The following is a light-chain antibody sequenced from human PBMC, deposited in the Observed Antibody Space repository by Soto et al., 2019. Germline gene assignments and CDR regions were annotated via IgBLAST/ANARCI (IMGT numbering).Light chain of an antibody. J-gene: IGKJ1*01. CDR1: QSLIHSDGNTY. CDR2: EVS. CDR3: MQGTHWPWT. V-gene: IGKV2-30*02. Sequence: DVVMTQSPLSLPVTLGQPASISCRSSQSLIHSDGNTYLNWFQQRPGQSPRCLIYEVSDRDSGVPDRFSGSGSGTDFTLKISRVEAEDVGVYYCMQGTHWPWTFGQGTEVEIK.